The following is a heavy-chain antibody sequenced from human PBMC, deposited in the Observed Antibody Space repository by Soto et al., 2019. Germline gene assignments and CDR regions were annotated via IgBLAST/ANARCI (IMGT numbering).Heavy chain of an antibody. V-gene: IGHV3-30*18. CDR3: AKEGPITNWYFDY. Sequence: QVELVESGGGVVQPGRSLRLSCAASGFTFSSYGMHWVRQAPGKGLEWVAVISYDGNLAYYADSVKGRFTISRDNSENTLYLQMNSLRTEDTAIYYCAKEGPITNWYFDYWGQGTLVTVSS. J-gene: IGHJ4*02. CDR1: GFTFSSYG. CDR2: ISYDGNLA. D-gene: IGHD1-1*01.